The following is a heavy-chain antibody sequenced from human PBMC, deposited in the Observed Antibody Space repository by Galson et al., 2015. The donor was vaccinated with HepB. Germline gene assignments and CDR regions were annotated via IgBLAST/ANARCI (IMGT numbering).Heavy chain of an antibody. V-gene: IGHV4-59*08. CDR2: IYYRGYT. Sequence: LTCTVSGGSIGTYYWSWIRQTPGGGLEWIGHIYYRGYTNYNPSLRSRVTISVDTSKNQFSLKVTSLTATDTADYYCARHRPNCGGDCAYFEYWGQGTLVTVSS. D-gene: IGHD2-21*02. CDR3: ARHRPNCGGDCAYFEY. J-gene: IGHJ4*02. CDR1: GGSIGTYY.